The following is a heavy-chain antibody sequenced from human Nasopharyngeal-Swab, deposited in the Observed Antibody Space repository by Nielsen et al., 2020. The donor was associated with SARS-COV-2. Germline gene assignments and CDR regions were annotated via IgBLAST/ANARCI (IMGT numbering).Heavy chain of an antibody. CDR2: ISYDGKNK. Sequence: GESLKISCAASGFTFPSYAMHWVRQAPGKGLEWVAVISYDGKNKYYTDSVKGRFTISRDNSKNTLYLQMNSLRAGDTAIYFCAKARGSSSEFDHWGQGTLVTVSS. J-gene: IGHJ4*02. CDR1: GFTFPSYA. D-gene: IGHD6-6*01. CDR3: AKARGSSSEFDH. V-gene: IGHV3-30*04.